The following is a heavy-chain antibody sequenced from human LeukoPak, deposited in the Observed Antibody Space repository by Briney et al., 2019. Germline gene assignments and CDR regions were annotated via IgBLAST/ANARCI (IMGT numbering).Heavy chain of an antibody. Sequence: GESLKISCKGSGYSFTRYWIALVRQMPGKGLEWMGIIYPGDSDTRYSPSFQGQVTISADKSINIAYLQWSSLKASDTAMYYCARHGLSGVAGSAFDYWGQGTLVTVSS. D-gene: IGHD6-19*01. CDR2: IYPGDSDT. CDR3: ARHGLSGVAGSAFDY. J-gene: IGHJ4*02. V-gene: IGHV5-51*01. CDR1: GYSFTRYW.